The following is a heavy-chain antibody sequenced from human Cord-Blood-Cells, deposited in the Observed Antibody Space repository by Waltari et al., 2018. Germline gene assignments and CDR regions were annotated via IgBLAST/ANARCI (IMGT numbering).Heavy chain of an antibody. V-gene: IGHV2-5*02. J-gene: IGHJ4*02. CDR3: AHSRYSSSWYYFDY. CDR2: IYWDVEK. CDR1: GFSLSTSGVG. D-gene: IGHD6-13*01. Sequence: QITLKESGPTLVKPTQTLTLTCTFSGFSLSTSGVGVGWFRQPPGKALEWLALIYWDVEKCDSPSLKSRLTITKDTSKNQVVLTTTHRDPVDTATYYCAHSRYSSSWYYFDYWGQGTLVTVSS.